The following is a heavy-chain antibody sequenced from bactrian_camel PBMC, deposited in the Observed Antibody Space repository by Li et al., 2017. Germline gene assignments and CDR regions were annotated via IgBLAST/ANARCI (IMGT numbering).Heavy chain of an antibody. J-gene: IGHJ4*01. CDR2: IEGDGRGT. CDR3: VVGPDGGAWYGTGY. Sequence: QVQLVESGGGLVQPGGSLRISCAASGFTFSSYWMTWVRQAPGKGLEWLSCIEGDGRGTYYADSVKGRFTISRDNAHNTVYLQLRSLKTEDTAMYYCVVGPDGGAWYGTGYWGQGTQVTVS. CDR1: GFTFSSYW. D-gene: IGHD6*01. V-gene: IGHV3S6*01.